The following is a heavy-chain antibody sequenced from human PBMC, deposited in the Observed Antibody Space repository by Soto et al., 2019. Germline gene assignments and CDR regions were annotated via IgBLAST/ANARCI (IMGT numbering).Heavy chain of an antibody. CDR3: AGGAVAGKRALVEFDY. J-gene: IGHJ4*02. CDR1: GYTFTSYG. Sequence: QVQLVQSGAEVKKPGASVKVSCKASGYTFTSYGIGWVRQAPGQGLEWMGWISAYNGNTNYAQKLQGRVTMTTDTSTSTAYMELRSLRADDTAVYYCAGGAVAGKRALVEFDYWGQGTLVTVSS. V-gene: IGHV1-18*01. CDR2: ISAYNGNT. D-gene: IGHD6-19*01.